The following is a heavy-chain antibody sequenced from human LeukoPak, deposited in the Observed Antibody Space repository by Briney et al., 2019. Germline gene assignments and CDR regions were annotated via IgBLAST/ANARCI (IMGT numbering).Heavy chain of an antibody. D-gene: IGHD3-10*01. Sequence: GGSLRLSCAASGFTFSSYSMNWVRQAPGKGLEWVSYISSSSNTIYYADSVKGRFTISRDNAKNSLYLQMNSLRAEDTAVYYCARALWFGDHTTGVYYYYYIDVWGKGTTVTVSS. CDR3: ARALWFGDHTTGVYYYYYIDV. J-gene: IGHJ6*03. V-gene: IGHV3-48*01. CDR2: ISSSSNTI. CDR1: GFTFSSYS.